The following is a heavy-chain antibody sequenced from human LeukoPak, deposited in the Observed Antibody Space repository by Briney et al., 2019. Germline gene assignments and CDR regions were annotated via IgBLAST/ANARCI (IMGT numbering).Heavy chain of an antibody. Sequence: SETLSLTCTVSGGSISTSNYYWGWIRQPPGKGLEWIGSIYYSGSTYYNPSLKSRVTISVDTSKNQFSLKLSSVTAADTAVYYCARARGYEIDYWGQGALVTVSS. CDR2: IYYSGST. CDR1: GGSISTSNYY. CDR3: ARARGYEIDY. D-gene: IGHD2-15*01. J-gene: IGHJ4*02. V-gene: IGHV4-39*07.